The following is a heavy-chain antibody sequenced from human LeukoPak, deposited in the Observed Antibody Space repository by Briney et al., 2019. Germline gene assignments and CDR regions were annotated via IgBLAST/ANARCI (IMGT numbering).Heavy chain of an antibody. D-gene: IGHD5-18*01. Sequence: PGGSLRLSCTASSGSSMNWVSQAPGKGLEWVAYISSASSTIYYADSVEGRFTISRDNAQNSLNLQMNSLRAEDTAVYYCAREGVGYGYFGYMDVWGKGTTVTVSS. CDR1: SGSS. V-gene: IGHV3-48*04. CDR2: ISSASSTI. CDR3: AREGVGYGYFGYMDV. J-gene: IGHJ6*03.